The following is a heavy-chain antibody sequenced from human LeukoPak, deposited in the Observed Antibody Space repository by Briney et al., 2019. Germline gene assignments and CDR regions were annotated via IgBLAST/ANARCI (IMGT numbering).Heavy chain of an antibody. Sequence: SETPSLTCAVYGGSFSGYYWSWIRQPPGKGLEWIGEINHSGSTNYNPSLKSRVTISVDTSKNQFSLKLSPVTAADTAVYYCAREYSSYWGQGTLVTVSS. V-gene: IGHV4-34*01. CDR1: GGSFSGYY. CDR3: AREYSSY. CDR2: INHSGST. J-gene: IGHJ4*02. D-gene: IGHD6-6*01.